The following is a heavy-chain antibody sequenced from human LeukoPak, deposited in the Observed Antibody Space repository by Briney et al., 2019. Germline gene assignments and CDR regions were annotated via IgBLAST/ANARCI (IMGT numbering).Heavy chain of an antibody. D-gene: IGHD3-22*01. Sequence: GGSLSLSCAAAGFTFSSYGMHWVRQAPGKGLGWVAFIRYDGSNKYYADSVKGRFTISRDNSKNTLYLQMNSLRAEDTAVYYRAKDLDRMIVVVTNFDYWGQGTLVTVSS. CDR1: GFTFSSYG. J-gene: IGHJ4*02. V-gene: IGHV3-30*02. CDR3: AKDLDRMIVVVTNFDY. CDR2: IRYDGSNK.